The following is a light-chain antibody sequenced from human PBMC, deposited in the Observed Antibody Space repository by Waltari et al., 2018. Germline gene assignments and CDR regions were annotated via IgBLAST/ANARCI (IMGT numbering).Light chain of an antibody. CDR3: QSYDSSLTGSWV. CDR1: GSNIGAGYD. Sequence: QSVLTQPPSVSGAPGQRVTIPCTGSGSNIGAGYDVHWYQQLPGTAPKLLIYGNTNRPSGVPDRFSGSKSGTSGSLAITGLQAEDEAYYYCQSYDSSLTGSWVFGGGTKLTVL. V-gene: IGLV1-40*01. CDR2: GNT. J-gene: IGLJ3*02.